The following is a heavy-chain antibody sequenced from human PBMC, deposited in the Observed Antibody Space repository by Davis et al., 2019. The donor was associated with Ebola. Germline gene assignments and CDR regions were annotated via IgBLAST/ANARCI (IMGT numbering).Heavy chain of an antibody. V-gene: IGHV3-74*01. D-gene: IGHD4-17*01. Sequence: GESLKISCAASGFTFSRYWMHWVRQAPGTGLVWVSRINIDGSTTTYADSVKGRFTIPRDNAKNTLYLQMNKLRAEDTAVYYCARVAYGDYWRWFESWGQGTLVTVSS. CDR2: INIDGSTT. CDR3: ARVAYGDYWRWFES. CDR1: GFTFSRYW. J-gene: IGHJ5*01.